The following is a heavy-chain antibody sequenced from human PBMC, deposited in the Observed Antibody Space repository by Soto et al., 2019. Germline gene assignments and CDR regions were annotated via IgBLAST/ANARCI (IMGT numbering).Heavy chain of an antibody. CDR1: GDYISTYY. J-gene: IGHJ4*02. V-gene: IGHV4-59*01. Sequence: PSETLSLTCTVSGDYISTYYWSWIRQPPGKGLERIGYIYYSGSTNYNPSLKSRVTILVDTSRTQFSLNLSSVTAEDTAVYYCATLPPRIVVTILPIPSWGQGTQVTVSS. CDR2: IYYSGST. CDR3: ATLPPRIVVTILPIPS. D-gene: IGHD2-21*01.